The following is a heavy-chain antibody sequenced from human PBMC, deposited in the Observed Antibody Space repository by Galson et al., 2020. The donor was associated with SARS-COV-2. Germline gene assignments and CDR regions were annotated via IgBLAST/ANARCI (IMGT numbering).Heavy chain of an antibody. Sequence: GGSLRLSCAASGFSFSNYSMNWVRQAPGKGLEWVSLITSSSTYIYYADSLKGRFTVSRDNAKNSLYLQMNSLRAEDTAVYYCARPATVVTPAFYYYGMDVGGQGTTVTVSS. J-gene: IGHJ6*02. CDR1: GFSFSNYS. V-gene: IGHV3-21*01. CDR3: ARPATVVTPAFYYYGMDV. CDR2: ITSSSTYI. D-gene: IGHD2-21*02.